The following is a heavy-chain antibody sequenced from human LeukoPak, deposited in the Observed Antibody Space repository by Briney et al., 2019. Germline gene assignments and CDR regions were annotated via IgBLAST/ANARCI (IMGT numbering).Heavy chain of an antibody. CDR1: GFTFSSYA. D-gene: IGHD2-2*01. CDR2: ISGSGGST. CDR3: AKDPYGTRYFDY. Sequence: GGSLRLSCAASGFTFSSYAMSWVRQAPGKGLEWVSGISGSGGSTYYADSVKGRFTISRDNFKNTLYLQMNSLRAEDTAVYYCAKDPYGTRYFDYWGQGTLVTVSS. J-gene: IGHJ4*02. V-gene: IGHV3-23*01.